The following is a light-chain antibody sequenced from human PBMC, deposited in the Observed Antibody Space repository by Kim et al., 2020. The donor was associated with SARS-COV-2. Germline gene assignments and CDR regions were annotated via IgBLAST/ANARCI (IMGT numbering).Light chain of an antibody. J-gene: IGLJ3*02. CDR1: NIGSKS. Sequence: PGKTAGISGGGNNIGSKSVHWCQQKPGQAPVLVISYDSDRPSGIPERFSGSNSGNTATLTISRVEAGDEGDYYCQVWDSTIDHRVVFGGGTKVTVL. CDR3: QVWDSTIDHRVV. CDR2: YDS. V-gene: IGLV3-21*04.